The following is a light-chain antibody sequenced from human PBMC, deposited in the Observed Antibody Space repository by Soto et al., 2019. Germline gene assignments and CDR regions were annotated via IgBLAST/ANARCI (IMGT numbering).Light chain of an antibody. V-gene: IGKV1-5*01. CDR1: QTTSSW. Sequence: IQMTQSPSTLSGSVGDRFTVTCRASQTTSSWLAWYQQTPGKAPKLLLRGASSLHRGVPSRFSGGGAGTEFTLTISSLQPEDFATYYCQQTSAFPRTFGQGTKVDI. CDR3: QQTSAFPRT. J-gene: IGKJ1*01. CDR2: GAS.